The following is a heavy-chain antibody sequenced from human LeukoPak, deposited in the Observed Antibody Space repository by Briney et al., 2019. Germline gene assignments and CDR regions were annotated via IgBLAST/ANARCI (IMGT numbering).Heavy chain of an antibody. Sequence: ASVKVSCKASGYTFTSYDINWVRQATGQGLEWMGWMNPNSGNTGYAQKLQGRVTMTTDTSTSTAYMELRSLRSDDTAVYYCAREVYYGSGIGDYWGQGTLVTVSS. CDR1: GYTFTSYD. J-gene: IGHJ4*02. CDR2: MNPNSGNT. V-gene: IGHV1-8*02. CDR3: AREVYYGSGIGDY. D-gene: IGHD3-10*01.